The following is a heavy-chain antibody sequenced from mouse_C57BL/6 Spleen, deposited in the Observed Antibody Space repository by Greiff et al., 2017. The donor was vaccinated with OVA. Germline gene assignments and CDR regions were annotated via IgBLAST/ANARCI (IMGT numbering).Heavy chain of an antibody. CDR3: TRSYSNYDWYFDV. V-gene: IGHV6-6*01. D-gene: IGHD2-5*01. CDR2: IRNKANNHAT. J-gene: IGHJ1*03. CDR1: GFTFSDAW. Sequence: EVKLVESGGGLVQPGGSMKLSCAASGFTFSDAWMDWVRQSPEKGLEWVAEIRNKANNHATYYAESVKGRFTISRDDSKSSVYLQMNSLRAEDTGIYYCTRSYSNYDWYFDVWGTGTTVTVSS.